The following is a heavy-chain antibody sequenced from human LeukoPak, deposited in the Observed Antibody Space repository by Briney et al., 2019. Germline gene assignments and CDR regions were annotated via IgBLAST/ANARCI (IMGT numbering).Heavy chain of an antibody. CDR1: GFTFSSYA. CDR3: AKDTYYDSSANLDY. CDR2: ISGSGGST. V-gene: IGHV3-23*01. J-gene: IGHJ4*02. Sequence: GGSLRLSCAASGFTFSSYAMSWVRQAPGKGLEWVSAISGSGGSTYYADSVKGRFTISRDNSKNTLYLQMNSLRAEDTAVYYCAKDTYYDSSANLDYWGQGTLVTVSS. D-gene: IGHD3-22*01.